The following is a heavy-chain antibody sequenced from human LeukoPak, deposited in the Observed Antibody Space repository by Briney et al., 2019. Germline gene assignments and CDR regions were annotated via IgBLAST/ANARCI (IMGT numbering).Heavy chain of an antibody. J-gene: IGHJ4*02. D-gene: IGHD6-19*01. CDR2: ISGSGGST. V-gene: IGHV3-23*01. Sequence: GGSLRLSCAASGFTFSSYAMSWVRQAPGKGLERVSAISGSGGSTYYADSVKGRFTISRDNSKNTLYLQMNSLRAEDTAVYYCAKDRFPGIAVAGPEGYFDYWGQGTLVTVSS. CDR1: GFTFSSYA. CDR3: AKDRFPGIAVAGPEGYFDY.